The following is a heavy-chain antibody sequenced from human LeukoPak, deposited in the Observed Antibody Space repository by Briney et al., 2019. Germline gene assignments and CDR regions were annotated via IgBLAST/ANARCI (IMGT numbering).Heavy chain of an antibody. CDR3: ARDVIPMWFGELLTPVSPMDV. CDR2: ISSSSSYI. J-gene: IGHJ6*02. V-gene: IGHV3-21*01. CDR1: GFTFSSYC. Sequence: GGSLTLSCAASGFTFSSYCMNWVRQAPGKGLEWVSSISSSSSYIYYADSVKGRFTISRDNAKNSLYLQMNSLRAEDTAVYYCARDVIPMWFGELLTPVSPMDVWGQGTTVTVSS. D-gene: IGHD3-10*01.